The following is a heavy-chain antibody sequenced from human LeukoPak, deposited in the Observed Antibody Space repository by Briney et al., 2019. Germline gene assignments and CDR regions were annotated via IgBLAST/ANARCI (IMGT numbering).Heavy chain of an antibody. D-gene: IGHD2/OR15-2a*01. CDR1: GFTFSDCY. CDR2: ISSSGTTI. J-gene: IGHJ4*02. CDR3: AKGHTFTAH. Sequence: PGGSLRLSCAASGFTFSDCYMSWIRQAPGKGLEWVSYISSSGTTINYADSVKDRFTISRDNAKNSLYLQMNSLRAEDTAVYYCAKGHTFTAHWGQGTLVTVSS. V-gene: IGHV3-11*01.